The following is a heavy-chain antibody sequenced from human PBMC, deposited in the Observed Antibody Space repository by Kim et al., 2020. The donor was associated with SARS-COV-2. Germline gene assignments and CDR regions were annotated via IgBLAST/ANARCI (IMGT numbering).Heavy chain of an antibody. CDR3: ARDGNWDYTMGV. J-gene: IGHJ6*02. CDR2: T. D-gene: IGHD1-1*01. Sequence: TNYAQKLQDRVTMTRDTSISTANMELRRLTSDDTAVYYCARDGNWDYTMGVWGQGTTVTVAS. V-gene: IGHV1-2*02.